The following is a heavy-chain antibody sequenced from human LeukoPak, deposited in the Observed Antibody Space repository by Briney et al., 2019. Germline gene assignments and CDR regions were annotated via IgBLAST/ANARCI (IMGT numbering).Heavy chain of an antibody. Sequence: SETLSLTCTVSGGSISSHYWSWIRQPPGKGLEWIGYIYYSGSTNYNPSLKSRVTISVDTSKNQFSLKLSSVTAADTAVYYCARDRRAYGGEHCFDYWGQGTLVTVSS. CDR3: ARDRRAYGGEHCFDY. D-gene: IGHD4-23*01. CDR2: IYYSGST. CDR1: GGSISSHY. J-gene: IGHJ4*02. V-gene: IGHV4-59*11.